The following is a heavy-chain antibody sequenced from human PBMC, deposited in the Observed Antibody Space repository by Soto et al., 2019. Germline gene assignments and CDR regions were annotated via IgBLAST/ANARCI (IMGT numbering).Heavy chain of an antibody. CDR2: INPNSGGT. CDR1: GYTFTGYY. CDR3: ARVPPIYHNSGYYDDY. J-gene: IGHJ4*02. Sequence: ASVKVSCKASGYTFTGYYMHWVRQAPGQGLEWMGWINPNSGGTNYAQKFQGRVTMTRDTSISTAYMELNSVTAADTAVYYCARVPPIYHNSGYYDDYWGQGTQVTVSS. V-gene: IGHV1-2*02. D-gene: IGHD3-22*01.